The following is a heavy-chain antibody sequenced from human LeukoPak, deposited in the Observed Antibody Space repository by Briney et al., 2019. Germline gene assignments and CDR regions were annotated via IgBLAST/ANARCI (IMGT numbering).Heavy chain of an antibody. CDR2: ISAYNGNT. V-gene: IGHV1-18*01. D-gene: IGHD6-13*01. Sequence: GASVKVSCKASGYTLTSYGISWVRQAPGQGLEWMGWISAYNGNTNYAQKLQGRVTMTTDTSTSTAYMELRSLRSDDTAVYYCARDWNGVAAAGFDYWGQGTLVTVSS. J-gene: IGHJ4*02. CDR1: GYTLTSYG. CDR3: ARDWNGVAAAGFDY.